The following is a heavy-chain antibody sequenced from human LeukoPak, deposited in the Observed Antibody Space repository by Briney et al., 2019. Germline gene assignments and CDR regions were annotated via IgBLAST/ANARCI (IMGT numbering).Heavy chain of an antibody. CDR1: GGSMSSYSYY. CDR2: IFSSGTT. J-gene: IGHJ5*02. D-gene: IGHD3-10*01. Sequence: SEPLSLTCSVSGGSMSSYSYYWAWIRQTPGKGLEWIGSIFSSGTTYYNPSLKSRVTISVDTSKNQFSLKLNSVTAADTAVYYCPSHGGSGSYPPVRDDPWGQGTLVTVPS. V-gene: IGHV4-39*01. CDR3: PSHGGSGSYPPVRDDP.